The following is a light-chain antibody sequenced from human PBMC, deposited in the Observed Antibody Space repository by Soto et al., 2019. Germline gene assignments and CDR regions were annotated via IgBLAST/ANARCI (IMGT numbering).Light chain of an antibody. CDR1: QSISDT. CDR2: DAS. J-gene: IGKJ5*01. Sequence: EIVMTQSPATLSVSPGGRATLSCRASQSISDTLAWYQQKPGQAPRLLIYDASNRATGIPARFSGSGSGTDFTLTISSLEPEDFAVYYCQQRRNLITFGQGTRLEIK. CDR3: QQRRNLIT. V-gene: IGKV3-11*01.